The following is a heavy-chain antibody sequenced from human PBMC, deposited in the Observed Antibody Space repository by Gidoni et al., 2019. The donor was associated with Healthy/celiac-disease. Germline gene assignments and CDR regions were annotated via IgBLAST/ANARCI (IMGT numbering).Heavy chain of an antibody. J-gene: IGHJ3*02. CDR2: ISGDGGST. CDR3: AVVMNAFDI. Sequence: EVQLVESGGGVVQPGGSLRLSCAASGFTFDDYAMHWVRQAPGKGLEWVSLISGDGGSTYYADSVKGRFTISRDNSKNSLYLQMNSLRTEDTALYYCAVVMNAFDIWGQGTMVTVSS. D-gene: IGHD3-22*01. V-gene: IGHV3-43*02. CDR1: GFTFDDYA.